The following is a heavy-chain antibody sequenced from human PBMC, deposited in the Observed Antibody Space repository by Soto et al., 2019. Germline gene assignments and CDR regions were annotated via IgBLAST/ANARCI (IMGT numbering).Heavy chain of an antibody. V-gene: IGHV1-46*01. CDR1: GYTFTSYY. CDR3: ARLACSGGSCLFDY. Sequence: ASVKVSCKASGYTFTSYYMHWVRQAPGQGLEWMGIINPSGGSTSYAQKFQGRVTISVDTSKNQFSLKLSSVTAADTAVYYCARLACSGGSCLFDYWGQGTLVTVSS. J-gene: IGHJ4*02. CDR2: INPSGGST. D-gene: IGHD2-15*01.